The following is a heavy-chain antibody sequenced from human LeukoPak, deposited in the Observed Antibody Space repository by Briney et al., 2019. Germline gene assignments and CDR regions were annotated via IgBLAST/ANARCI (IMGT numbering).Heavy chain of an antibody. V-gene: IGHV4-34*01. J-gene: IGHJ5*02. CDR1: GGSLSDHY. CDR2: INPRGST. CDR3: AREPGYCSGGSCYGGWFDP. D-gene: IGHD2-15*01. Sequence: SEALSLTCAVYGGSLSDHYWSWFRQPPGKGLEWIGEINPRGSTIYNPSLKSRVTISVDTSKNQFSLNLSSVTAADTAVYYCAREPGYCSGGSCYGGWFDPWGQGTLVTVSS.